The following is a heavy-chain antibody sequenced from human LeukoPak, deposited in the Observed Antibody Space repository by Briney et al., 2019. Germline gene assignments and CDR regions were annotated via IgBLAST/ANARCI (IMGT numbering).Heavy chain of an antibody. CDR1: GFTFSDYY. CDR3: TSVRYGDYIFDY. D-gene: IGHD4-17*01. Sequence: GGSLRLSCAASGFTFSDYYMSWIRQAPGKGLEWVSYISRSGYTIYYADSVRGRFTISRDNAKNSLYLQMNSLRAEDTAVYYCTSVRYGDYIFDYWGQGTLVTVSS. CDR2: ISRSGYTI. J-gene: IGHJ4*02. V-gene: IGHV3-11*01.